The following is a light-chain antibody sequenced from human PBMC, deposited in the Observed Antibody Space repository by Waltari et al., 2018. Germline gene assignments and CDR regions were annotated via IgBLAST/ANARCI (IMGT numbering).Light chain of an antibody. CDR3: QQHSSRQHS. V-gene: IGKV3-11*01. CDR2: DAS. CDR1: PSIRRN. Sequence: IVLTQSPSTLSLSPRERATLSCGVSPSIRRNFAWYQQKPGQPPRLLIHDASDRATGIPARFSGGGSGTDFTLTISSLEPEDFAVYYCQQHSSRQHSFGGWTKVEIK. J-gene: IGKJ4*01.